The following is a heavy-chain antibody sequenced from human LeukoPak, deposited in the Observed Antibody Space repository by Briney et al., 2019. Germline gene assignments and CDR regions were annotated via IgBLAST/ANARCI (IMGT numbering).Heavy chain of an antibody. CDR1: GFTFCTYG. CDR3: LVTCYGAIY. J-gene: IGHJ4*02. D-gene: IGHD4/OR15-4a*01. CDR2: ISYDGSNK. Sequence: GGSLRLSCAASGFTFCTYGMHGVRQAPGKGLEWVAVISYDGSNKYYADSVKGRFTVSRDNSKNTLYLQMDSLRADDTAMYYCLVTCYGAIYWGQGTLVTVSS. V-gene: IGHV3-30*03.